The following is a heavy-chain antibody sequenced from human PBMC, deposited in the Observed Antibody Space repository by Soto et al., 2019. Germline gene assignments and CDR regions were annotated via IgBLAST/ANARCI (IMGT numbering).Heavy chain of an antibody. CDR1: GYTFTSYD. D-gene: IGHD2-2*01. J-gene: IGHJ6*03. Sequence: QVPLVQSGAEVKKPGASVKVSCKASGYTFTSYDINWVRQATGQGLEWMGWMNPNSGNTGYAQKFQGRVTMTRNTSRSTAYMELSSLRSEDTAVYYCARAGCSSTSCYEGGGYYYYYYYMDVWGKGTTVTVSS. V-gene: IGHV1-8*01. CDR2: MNPNSGNT. CDR3: ARAGCSSTSCYEGGGYYYYYYYMDV.